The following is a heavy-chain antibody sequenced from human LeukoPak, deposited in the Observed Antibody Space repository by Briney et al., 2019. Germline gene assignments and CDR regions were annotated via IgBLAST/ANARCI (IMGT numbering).Heavy chain of an antibody. J-gene: IGHJ4*02. D-gene: IGHD3-16*01. Sequence: SETLPLTCTVSGCSLSSYFWHWFRQPPGKGLAWMGYIYYSGSTNYNPSLKSRVTISVDTSKIQFSLKLSSVTAADTAVYYCARDRQGADYWGQGTLVTVSS. CDR3: ARDRQGADY. CDR2: IYYSGST. CDR1: GCSLSSYF. V-gene: IGHV4-59*01.